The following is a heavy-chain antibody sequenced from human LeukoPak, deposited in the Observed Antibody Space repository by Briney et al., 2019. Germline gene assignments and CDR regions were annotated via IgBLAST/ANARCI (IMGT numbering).Heavy chain of an antibody. J-gene: IGHJ4*02. V-gene: IGHV3-48*01. Sequence: GGSLRLSCAASGFTFSSCTMNWVRQAPGKGLEWVSYISGSSSTIYYADSVKGRFTISRDNSKNTLYLQMNSLRAEDTAVIYRAEDYFLRITMIVVVMADHWGQGTLVTVSS. CDR1: GFTFSSCT. CDR2: ISGSSSTI. D-gene: IGHD3-22*01. CDR3: AEDYFLRITMIVVVMADH.